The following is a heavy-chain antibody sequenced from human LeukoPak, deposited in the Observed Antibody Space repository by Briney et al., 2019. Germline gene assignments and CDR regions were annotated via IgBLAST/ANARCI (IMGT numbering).Heavy chain of an antibody. J-gene: IGHJ4*02. CDR1: GYTFTSYY. CDR2: INPSGGST. D-gene: IGHD3-10*01. CDR3: ARDRRGSGSYYNLIDY. Sequence: GASVKVSCKASGYTFTSYYMHWVRQAPGQGLEWMGIINPSGGSTSYAQKFQGRVTMTRDTSTSTVYMELSSLRSEDTAVYYCARDRRGSGSYYNLIDYWGQGTLVTVSS. V-gene: IGHV1-46*01.